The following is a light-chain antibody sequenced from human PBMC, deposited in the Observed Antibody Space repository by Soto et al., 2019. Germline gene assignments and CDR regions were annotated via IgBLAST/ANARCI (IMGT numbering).Light chain of an antibody. Sequence: EIVLTQSPGTLSLSPGERATLSCRASQSVSNYLAWYQQKPGQAPRLLIYDASNRATDIPASFSGSGSGTDFTLTISSLEPEDFAVYFCQQYGSSPTSGGGTKVDI. CDR1: QSVSNY. J-gene: IGKJ4*01. CDR3: QQYGSSPT. CDR2: DAS. V-gene: IGKV3-11*01.